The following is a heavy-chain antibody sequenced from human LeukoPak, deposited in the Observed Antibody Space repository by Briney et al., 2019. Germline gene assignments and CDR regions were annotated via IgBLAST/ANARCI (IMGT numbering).Heavy chain of an antibody. CDR3: AKDRYNYCSGGSCYSAPDY. Sequence: GGSLRLSCAASGFTFCSYSMNWVRQAPGKGLEWVAVISYDGSNKYYADSVKGRFTISRDNSKNTLYLQMNSLRAEDTAVYYCAKDRYNYCSGGSCYSAPDYWGQGTLVTVSS. CDR1: GFTFCSYS. J-gene: IGHJ4*02. D-gene: IGHD2-15*01. CDR2: ISYDGSNK. V-gene: IGHV3-30*18.